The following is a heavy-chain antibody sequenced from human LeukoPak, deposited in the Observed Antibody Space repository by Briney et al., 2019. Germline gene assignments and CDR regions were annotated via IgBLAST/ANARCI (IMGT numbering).Heavy chain of an antibody. CDR2: IDSGGYT. V-gene: IGHV3-66*01. CDR1: RFTVSSSY. D-gene: IGHD6-19*01. CDR3: ARGGSGWYAFDS. Sequence: GGSLRLSCAASRFTVSSSYMNWVRQAPGKGLEWVSLIDSGGYTYHADSVKGRFTISRDNSKNTLYLQMSSLRVEDTAVYYCARGGSGWYAFDSWGQGTLVTVSS. J-gene: IGHJ4*02.